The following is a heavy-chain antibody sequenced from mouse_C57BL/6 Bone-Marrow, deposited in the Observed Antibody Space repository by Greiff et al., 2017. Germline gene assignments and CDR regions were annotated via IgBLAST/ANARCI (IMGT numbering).Heavy chain of an antibody. V-gene: IGHV1-81*01. CDR3: ARGYYDYEGY. Sequence: VNVVESGAELARPGASVKLSCKASGYTFTSYGISWVKQRTGQGLEWIGEIYPRSGNTYYNEKFKGKATLTADKSSSTADMELRSLTSEDAAVYFCARGYYDYEGYWGQGTSVTVSS. J-gene: IGHJ4*01. CDR1: GYTFTSYG. CDR2: IYPRSGNT. D-gene: IGHD2-4*01.